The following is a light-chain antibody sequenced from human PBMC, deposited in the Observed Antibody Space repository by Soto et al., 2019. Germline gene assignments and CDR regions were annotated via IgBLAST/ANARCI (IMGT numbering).Light chain of an antibody. J-gene: IGKJ4*01. CDR2: DAS. V-gene: IGKV3D-20*01. CDR1: ESVTINY. Sequence: VLTQSPVTLSASPGDRVTLSCETSESVTINYIAWYQQKPGLAPRLLIYDASIRATGTPDRFSGGGSGALFTLTISSLQAEDFAIYFCQQYGSTPLTFGGGTTVEIK. CDR3: QQYGSTPLT.